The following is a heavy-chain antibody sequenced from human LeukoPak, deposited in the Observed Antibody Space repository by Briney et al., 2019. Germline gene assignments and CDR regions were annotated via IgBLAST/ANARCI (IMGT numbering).Heavy chain of an antibody. CDR3: ARDDYSDSPTYYNGMDV. CDR2: IYTTGGK. J-gene: IGHJ6*02. D-gene: IGHD4/OR15-4a*01. CDR1: EFTVSSSY. Sequence: GGSLRLSCAASEFTVSSSYMSWVRQAPGKGLEWVSIIYTTGGKYYADSVKGRFTISRDNARSSLFLQMTSLRAEDTAVYFCARDDYSDSPTYYNGMDVWGQGTAVTVSS. V-gene: IGHV3-66*01.